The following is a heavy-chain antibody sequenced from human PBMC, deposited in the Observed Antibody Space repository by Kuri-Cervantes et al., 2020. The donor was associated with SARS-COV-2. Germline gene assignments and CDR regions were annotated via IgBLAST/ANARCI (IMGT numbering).Heavy chain of an antibody. CDR3: AKGTSLIAEGVLDV. Sequence: GGSLRLSCAASGFTVSSNYMSWVRQAPGKGLEWVSVIYSGGSTYYADSVKGRFTISRDNSKNTLYLQMNSLRAEDTAVYYCAKGTSLIAEGVLDVWGKGTTVTVSS. V-gene: IGHV3-53*05. CDR1: GFTVSSNY. D-gene: IGHD6-13*01. J-gene: IGHJ6*04. CDR2: IYSGGST.